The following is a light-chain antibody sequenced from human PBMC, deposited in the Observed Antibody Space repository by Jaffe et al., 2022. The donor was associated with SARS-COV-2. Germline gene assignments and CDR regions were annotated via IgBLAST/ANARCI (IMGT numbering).Light chain of an antibody. V-gene: IGKV3-11*01. CDR3: QQRSNSPET. Sequence: EIVLTQSPATLSLSPGERATLSCRASQSVSSYLAWYQQKPGQAPRLLIYDASNRATGIPARFSGSGSGTDFTLTISSLEPEDFAVYYCQQRSNSPETFGQGTKVEIK. CDR2: DAS. CDR1: QSVSSY. J-gene: IGKJ1*01.